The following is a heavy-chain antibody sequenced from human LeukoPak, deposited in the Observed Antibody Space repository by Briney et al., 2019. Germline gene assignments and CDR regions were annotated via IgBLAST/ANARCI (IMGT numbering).Heavy chain of an antibody. J-gene: IGHJ4*02. CDR1: GFTFSSYA. Sequence: PGRSLRLSCAASGFTFSSYAMSWVRQAPGKGLEWVSAISGSGGSTYYADSVKGRFTISRDNSKNTLYLQMNSLRAEDTAVYYCAKDAEGPSSSWKPFDYWGQGTLVTVSS. CDR3: AKDAEGPSSSWKPFDY. CDR2: ISGSGGST. D-gene: IGHD6-13*01. V-gene: IGHV3-23*01.